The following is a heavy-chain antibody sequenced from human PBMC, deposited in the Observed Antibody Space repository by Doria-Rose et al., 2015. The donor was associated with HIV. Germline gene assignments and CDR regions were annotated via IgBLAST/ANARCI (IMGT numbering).Heavy chain of an antibody. CDR1: GVSLSSPGMG. J-gene: IGHJ4*02. D-gene: IGHD6-13*01. V-gene: IGHV2-26*01. CDR3: ARIKSSRWYHKYYFDF. Sequence: QITLKESGPVLVKPTGTLTLTCTVSGVSLSSPGMGVSWIRQPPGKALEWLANIFSDDERSYKTSLKSRLTISRGTCKSRVVLTMTDMDPVDTATYYCARIKSSRWYHKYYFDFWGQGTLVIVSA. CDR2: IFSDDER.